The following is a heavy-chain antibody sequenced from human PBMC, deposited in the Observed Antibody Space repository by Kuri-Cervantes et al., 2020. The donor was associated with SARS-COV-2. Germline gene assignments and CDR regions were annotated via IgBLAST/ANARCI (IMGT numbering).Heavy chain of an antibody. J-gene: IGHJ4*02. CDR3: AKLGIGRIVVVISEYYFDY. V-gene: IGHV3-23*01. CDR2: ISGSGGST. Sequence: GGSLRLSCAASGLDIRSEYMTWVRQAPGKGLEWVSAISGSGGSTYYADSVKGRFTISSDNSKNTLYLQMNSLRAEDTAVYYCAKLGIGRIVVVISEYYFDYWGQGTLVTVSS. CDR1: GLDIRSEY. D-gene: IGHD3-22*01.